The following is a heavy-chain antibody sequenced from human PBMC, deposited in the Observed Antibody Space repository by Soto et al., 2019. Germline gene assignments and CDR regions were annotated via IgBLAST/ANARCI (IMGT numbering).Heavy chain of an antibody. V-gene: IGHV1-18*01. Sequence: ASVKVSCKASGYTFTSYGISWVRQAPGQGLEWMGWISAYNGNTNYAQKLQGRVTMTTDTSTSTAYMELRSLRSDDTAVYYCARDPNLSGYSYGWSLLYWGQGTLVTVSS. D-gene: IGHD5-18*01. CDR3: ARDPNLSGYSYGWSLLY. CDR2: ISAYNGNT. CDR1: GYTFTSYG. J-gene: IGHJ4*02.